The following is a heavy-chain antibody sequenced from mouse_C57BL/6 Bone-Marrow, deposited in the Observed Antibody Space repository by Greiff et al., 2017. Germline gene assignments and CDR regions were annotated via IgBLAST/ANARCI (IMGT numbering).Heavy chain of an antibody. CDR3: ARDRLWLPYYYAMDY. J-gene: IGHJ4*01. V-gene: IGHV5-4*01. CDR1: GFTFSSYA. D-gene: IGHD2-2*01. CDR2: ISDGGSYT. Sequence: EVKLVESGGGLVKPGGSLKLSCAASGFTFSSYAMSWVRQTPEKRLEWVATISDGGSYTYYPDNVKGRFTISRDNAKNNLYLQMSHLKSEDTAMYDCARDRLWLPYYYAMDYWGQGTSVTVSS.